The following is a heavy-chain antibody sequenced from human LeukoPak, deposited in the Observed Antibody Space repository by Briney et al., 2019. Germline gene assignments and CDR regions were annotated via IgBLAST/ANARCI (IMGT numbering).Heavy chain of an antibody. CDR3: ARDSGTTGEVKFDP. J-gene: IGHJ5*02. CDR2: LHTSGST. V-gene: IGHV4-4*07. D-gene: IGHD3-10*01. Sequence: SETLSLTCTVSGGSISSYYWSWIRQPAGEGLEWIGRLHTSGSTHYNPSLKSRVTMSVDTSKNQFSLKLSSVTAADTAVYYCARDSGTTGEVKFDPWGQGTLVTVSS. CDR1: GGSISSYY.